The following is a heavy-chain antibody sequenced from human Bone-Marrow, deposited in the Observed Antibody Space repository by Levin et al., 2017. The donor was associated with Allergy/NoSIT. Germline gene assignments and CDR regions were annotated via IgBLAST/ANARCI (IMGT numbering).Heavy chain of an antibody. V-gene: IGHV3-9*01. J-gene: IGHJ4*02. Sequence: SGGSLRLSCAASGFTFDDYAMHWVRQAPGKGLEWVSGISWNSGSIGYADSVKGRFTISRDNAKNSLYLQMNSLRAEDTALYYCAKVSFSSGIDYWGQGTLVTVSS. CDR2: ISWNSGSI. D-gene: IGHD3-22*01. CDR1: GFTFDDYA. CDR3: AKVSFSSGIDY.